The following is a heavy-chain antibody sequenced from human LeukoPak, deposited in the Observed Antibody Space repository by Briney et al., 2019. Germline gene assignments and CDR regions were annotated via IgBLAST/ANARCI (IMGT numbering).Heavy chain of an antibody. CDR3: ARDVLAAPGTFDY. V-gene: IGHV4-38-2*02. J-gene: IGHJ4*02. D-gene: IGHD6-13*01. CDR1: GYSISSDYY. CDR2: VSHSGST. Sequence: PSETLSLTCTVSGYSISSDYYWGWIRQPPGKGLEWIASVSHSGSTYYNPSLKSRVTISLDTSKNQFSLKLSSVTAADTAVYYCARDVLAAPGTFDYWGQGALVTVSS.